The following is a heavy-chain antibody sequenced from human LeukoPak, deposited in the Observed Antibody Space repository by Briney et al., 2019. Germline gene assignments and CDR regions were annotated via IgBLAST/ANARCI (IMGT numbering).Heavy chain of an antibody. Sequence: PSETLSLTCTVSGGSISGYYWGWIRQPPGKGLEWIGSIYHSGSTYYNPSLKSRVTISVDTSKNQFSLKLSSVTAADTAVYYCARDRVRNIAAAGTAFDYWGQGTLVTVSS. D-gene: IGHD6-13*01. J-gene: IGHJ4*02. CDR3: ARDRVRNIAAAGTAFDY. V-gene: IGHV4-38-2*02. CDR1: GGSISGYY. CDR2: IYHSGST.